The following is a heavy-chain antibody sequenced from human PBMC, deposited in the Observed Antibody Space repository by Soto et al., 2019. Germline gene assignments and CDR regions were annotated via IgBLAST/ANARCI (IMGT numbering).Heavy chain of an antibody. CDR1: GGTFSSYA. D-gene: IGHD3-10*01. J-gene: IGHJ4*02. CDR2: IIPIFGTA. Sequence: SVKVSCKASGGTFSSYAISWVRQAPGQGLEWMGGIIPIFGTANYAQKFQGRVTITADESTSTAYMELSSLRSEDTAVYYCASGGIWFGEFPFFDYWGQGTLVTVYS. V-gene: IGHV1-69*13. CDR3: ASGGIWFGEFPFFDY.